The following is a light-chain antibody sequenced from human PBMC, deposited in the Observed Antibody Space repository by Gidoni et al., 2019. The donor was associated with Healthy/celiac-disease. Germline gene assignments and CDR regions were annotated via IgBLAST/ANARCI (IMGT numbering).Light chain of an antibody. Sequence: DIVMTQSPDSLAVSLGERATINCKYSQSVLYSSNNKNYLAWYQQKPGQPPKLLIYWASTRESGVPDRFSGSGSGTDFTLTISSLQAEDVAVYYCQQYYSTLFLTFGGGTKVEIK. CDR2: WAS. CDR3: QQYYSTLFLT. CDR1: QSVLYSSNNKNY. V-gene: IGKV4-1*01. J-gene: IGKJ4*01.